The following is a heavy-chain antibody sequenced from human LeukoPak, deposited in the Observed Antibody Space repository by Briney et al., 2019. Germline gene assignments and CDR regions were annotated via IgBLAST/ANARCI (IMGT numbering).Heavy chain of an antibody. D-gene: IGHD2-21*02. V-gene: IGHV3-74*01. CDR1: GFTFSSYW. Sequence: GGSLRLSCAASGFTFSSYWMHWVRQAPGKGLVWVSRINSDGSSTSYADSVKGRFTISRDNAKNTLYLQMNSLRAEDTAVYYCASDGRAYCGADCYPLYWGQGTLVTVSS. CDR2: INSDGSST. J-gene: IGHJ4*02. CDR3: ASDGRAYCGADCYPLY.